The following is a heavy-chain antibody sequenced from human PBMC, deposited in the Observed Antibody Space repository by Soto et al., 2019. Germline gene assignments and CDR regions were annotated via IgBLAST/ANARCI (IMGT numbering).Heavy chain of an antibody. J-gene: IGHJ6*02. CDR3: ARDHVPTDYYYYGMDV. D-gene: IGHD1-1*01. Sequence: SETLSLTCTVSGGAISSGGYCCGWIRQHPGNGLEWIGYIYYSGSTYYNPSLKSRVTISVDTSKNQFSLKLSSVTAADTAVYYCARDHVPTDYYYYGMDVWGQGTTVTVSS. CDR2: IYYSGST. CDR1: GGAISSGGYC. V-gene: IGHV4-31*03.